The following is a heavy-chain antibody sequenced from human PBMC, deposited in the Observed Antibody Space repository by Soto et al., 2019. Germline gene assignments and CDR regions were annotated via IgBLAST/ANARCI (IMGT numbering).Heavy chain of an antibody. Sequence: ASVKVSCKASGYTFTSYDINWVRQATGQGLEWMGWMNPNSGNTGYAQKFQGRVTMTRNTSISTAYMELSSLRSEDTATYYCARLGFNYDFLSGYYNVHHYYGIDVWGQGTTVTVSS. CDR3: ARLGFNYDFLSGYYNVHHYYGIDV. CDR2: MNPNSGNT. D-gene: IGHD3-3*01. CDR1: GYTFTSYD. V-gene: IGHV1-8*01. J-gene: IGHJ6*02.